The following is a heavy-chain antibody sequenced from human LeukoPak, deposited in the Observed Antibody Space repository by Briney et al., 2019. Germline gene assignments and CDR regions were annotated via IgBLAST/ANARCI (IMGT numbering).Heavy chain of an antibody. V-gene: IGHV1-69*13. CDR1: GYTFTSYG. Sequence: SVKVSCKASGYTFTSYGISWVRQAPGQGLEWMGGIIPIFGTANYAQKFQGRVTITADESTSTAYMELSSLRSEDTAVYYCARDFPRGPPDPTTVTTFDYWGQGTLVTVSS. D-gene: IGHD4-17*01. CDR3: ARDFPRGPPDPTTVTTFDY. CDR2: IIPIFGTA. J-gene: IGHJ4*02.